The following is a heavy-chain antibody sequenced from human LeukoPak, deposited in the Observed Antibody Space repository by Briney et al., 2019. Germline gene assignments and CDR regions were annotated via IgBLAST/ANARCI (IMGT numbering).Heavy chain of an antibody. V-gene: IGHV4-34*01. CDR1: IDSFSNYH. CDR2: VNESGGT. D-gene: IGHD1-26*01. J-gene: IGHJ5*02. Sequence: SETLSLTCAVYIDSFSNYHWNWIRQTPAKGMEWIGEVNESGGTNISPSLRSRVILSVDTSKNQFSLKLISVTVADTAIYYCARGQGATVPQVGKNWFDPGGQGTRVTVSS. CDR3: ARGQGATVPQVGKNWFDP.